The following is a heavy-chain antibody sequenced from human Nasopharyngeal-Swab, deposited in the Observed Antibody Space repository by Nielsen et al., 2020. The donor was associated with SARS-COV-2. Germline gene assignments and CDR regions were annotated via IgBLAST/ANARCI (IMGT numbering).Heavy chain of an antibody. CDR2: IKQDGSEK. CDR3: ARELAVAGTLGLFDY. Sequence: GGSLRLSFAASGFIFSSYWMSWVRQAPGKGLEWVANIKQDGSEKYYVDSVKGRFTISRDNAKNSLYLQMNSLRAEDTAVYYCARELAVAGTLGLFDYWGQGTLVTVSS. V-gene: IGHV3-7*01. CDR1: GFIFSSYW. D-gene: IGHD6-19*01. J-gene: IGHJ4*02.